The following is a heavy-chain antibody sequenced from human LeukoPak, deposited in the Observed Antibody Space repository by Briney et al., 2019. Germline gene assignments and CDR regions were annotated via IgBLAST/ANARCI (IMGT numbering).Heavy chain of an antibody. D-gene: IGHD3-22*01. J-gene: IGHJ4*02. CDR2: INPNSGGT. Sequence: GASVKVSCKASGYTFTSYDFNWVRQATGQGLEWMGWINPNSGGTNYAQKFQGRVTMTRDTSISTAYMELSRLRSDDTAVYYCARDPGIVVVLDYWGQGTLVTVSS. V-gene: IGHV1-2*02. CDR3: ARDPGIVVVLDY. CDR1: GYTFTSYD.